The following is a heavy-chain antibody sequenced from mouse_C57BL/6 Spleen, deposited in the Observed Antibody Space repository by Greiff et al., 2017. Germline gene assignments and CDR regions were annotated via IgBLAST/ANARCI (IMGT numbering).Heavy chain of an antibody. CDR2: INPSSGYT. J-gene: IGHJ4*01. CDR3: AKLQGTSYAMDY. CDR1: GYTFTSYT. Sequence: QVQLQQSGAELARPGASVKMSCKASGYTFTSYTMHWVKQRPGQGLEWIGYINPSSGYTKYNQKFKDKATLTADKSSRTAYMQLSSLTSEDSAVYYCAKLQGTSYAMDYWGQGTSVTVSS. V-gene: IGHV1-4*01. D-gene: IGHD1-1*01.